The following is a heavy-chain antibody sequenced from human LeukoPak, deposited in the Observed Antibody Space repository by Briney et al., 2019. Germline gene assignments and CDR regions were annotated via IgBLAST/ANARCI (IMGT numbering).Heavy chain of an antibody. V-gene: IGHV4-31*03. J-gene: IGHJ3*02. D-gene: IGHD4-17*01. Sequence: PSQTLSLTCTVSGGSISSGGYYWSWIRRHPGKGLEWIGYIYYSGSTYYNPSLKSRVTISVDTSKNQFSLKLSSVTAADTAVYYCARITGYDYGDYADAFDIWGQGTMVTVSS. CDR3: ARITGYDYGDYADAFDI. CDR1: GGSISSGGYY. CDR2: IYYSGST.